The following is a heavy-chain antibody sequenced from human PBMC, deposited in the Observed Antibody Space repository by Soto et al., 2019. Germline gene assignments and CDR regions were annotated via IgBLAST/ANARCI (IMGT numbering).Heavy chain of an antibody. CDR3: VRGRAVTTPGPNCDY. CDR1: GFTFSSYS. Sequence: EVQLVESGGGLVQPGGSLRLSCVVSGFTFSSYSMNWVRQAPGKGLEWVSYISSSSSTIYYADSVKGRFTISRDNAKNSLYLQMNSLRAEDTAVYYCVRGRAVTTPGPNCDYWAREPWSPSPQ. J-gene: IGHJ4*02. CDR2: ISSSSSTI. V-gene: IGHV3-48*01. D-gene: IGHD3-3*01.